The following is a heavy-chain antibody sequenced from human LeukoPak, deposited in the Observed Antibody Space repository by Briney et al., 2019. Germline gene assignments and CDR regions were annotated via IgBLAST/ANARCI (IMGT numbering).Heavy chain of an antibody. J-gene: IGHJ5*02. D-gene: IGHD3-22*01. Sequence: GASVKVSCKASGYTYTGYYMHWVRQAPGQGLEWMGRINPNSGGTNYAQKFQGRVTMTRDTSISTAYMELSRLRSDDTAVYYCATDYDSSGYHWGQGTLVTVSS. CDR1: GYTYTGYY. CDR2: INPNSGGT. V-gene: IGHV1-2*06. CDR3: ATDYDSSGYH.